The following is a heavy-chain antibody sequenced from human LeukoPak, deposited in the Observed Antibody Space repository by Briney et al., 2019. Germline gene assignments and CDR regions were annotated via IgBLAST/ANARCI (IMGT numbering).Heavy chain of an antibody. CDR3: ARVYRSKTGTTQDAFDI. D-gene: IGHD1-1*01. V-gene: IGHV4-59*01. Sequence: PSETLSLTCTVSGGSISSYYWSCIRQPPGEGLVWFGYIYYSGSPIYNPSLERRVPISVDTSKNQFSLKLSSVTAADTAVYYCARVYRSKTGTTQDAFDIWGQGTMVTVSS. CDR1: GGSISSYY. CDR2: IYYSGSP. J-gene: IGHJ3*02.